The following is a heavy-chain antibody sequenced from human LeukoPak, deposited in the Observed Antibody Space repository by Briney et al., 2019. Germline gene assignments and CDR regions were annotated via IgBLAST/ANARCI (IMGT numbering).Heavy chain of an antibody. V-gene: IGHV4-4*07. Sequence: SETLSLTCTVSGGSISSYYWSWLRQPAGKGLEWIGRIYTSGSTNYNPSLKSRVTMSVDTSKNQFSLKLSSVTAADTAVYYCARNYYDSSGYPVEGAFDIWGQGTMVTVSS. CDR2: IYTSGST. J-gene: IGHJ3*02. D-gene: IGHD3-22*01. CDR3: ARNYYDSSGYPVEGAFDI. CDR1: GGSISSYY.